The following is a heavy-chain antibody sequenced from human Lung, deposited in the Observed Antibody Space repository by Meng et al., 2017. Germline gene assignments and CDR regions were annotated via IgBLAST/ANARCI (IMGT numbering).Heavy chain of an antibody. CDR3: VGTIGYYYAMAY. Sequence: AQLQESGPGLVKTAQTLSPTCTVSGGSVSRGGYYWSWNRQYPGKGLGWIGYIYYSGSNYYIPSLRTRVTISLATSKNQFSLKLSSVTAADTAVYYCVGTIGYYYAMAYWGQGTLVTVSS. D-gene: IGHD3-22*01. CDR2: IYYSGSN. J-gene: IGHJ4*02. CDR1: GGSVSRGGYY. V-gene: IGHV4-31*03.